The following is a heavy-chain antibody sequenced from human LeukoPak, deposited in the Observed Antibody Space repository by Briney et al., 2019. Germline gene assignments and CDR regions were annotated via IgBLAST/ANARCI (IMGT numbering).Heavy chain of an antibody. V-gene: IGHV4-39*07. J-gene: IGHJ5*02. CDR3: AKDLSGYCSGGSCYNGRWFDP. CDR2: IYYSGST. Sequence: SETLSLTCTVSGGSISSSSYYWGWIRQPPGKGLEWIGTIYYSGSTYYNPSLKSRVTISVDTSKNQFSLKLSSVTAADTAVYYCAKDLSGYCSGGSCYNGRWFDPWGQGTLVTVPS. D-gene: IGHD2-15*01. CDR1: GGSISSSSYY.